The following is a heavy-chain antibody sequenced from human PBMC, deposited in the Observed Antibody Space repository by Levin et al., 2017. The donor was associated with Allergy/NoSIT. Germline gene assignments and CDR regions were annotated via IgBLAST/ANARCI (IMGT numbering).Heavy chain of an antibody. CDR1: GFTFSNYG. Sequence: GGSLRLSCAASGFTFSNYGMHWVRQAPGKGLEWVAIISYDGNNNNYGDSVKGRFTISRDNSKNTLYLQMNSLRAEDTAVYYCAKERAKTTFFDYWGQGTLVTVSS. CDR2: ISYDGNNN. CDR3: AKERAKTTFFDY. D-gene: IGHD1-14*01. J-gene: IGHJ4*02. V-gene: IGHV3-30*18.